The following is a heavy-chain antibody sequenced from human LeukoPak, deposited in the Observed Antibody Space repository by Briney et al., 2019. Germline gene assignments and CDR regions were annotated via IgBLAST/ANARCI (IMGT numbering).Heavy chain of an antibody. V-gene: IGHV3-15*01. D-gene: IGHD2-15*01. J-gene: IGHJ4*02. CDR1: GFTFSKAW. Sequence: GGSLRLSCAASGFTFSKAWMSWVRQTPGKGLEWVGRIKSKTDGGTADYAAPVKGRFTISRDDSKNTLYLQMNSLKTDDTALYYCSTGYRLLAYDYWGQGTLVTVSP. CDR2: IKSKTDGGTA. CDR3: STGYRLLAYDY.